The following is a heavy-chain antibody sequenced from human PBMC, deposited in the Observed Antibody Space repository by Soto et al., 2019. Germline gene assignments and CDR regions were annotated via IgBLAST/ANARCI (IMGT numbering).Heavy chain of an antibody. CDR3: ARGGDTSGYPSYYFDY. CDR1: GFTFSSYS. J-gene: IGHJ4*02. CDR2: VSGDGVRI. D-gene: IGHD3-22*01. V-gene: IGHV3-64*04. Sequence: GGSLRLSCSASGFTFSSYSMHWVRQSPGKGLEYLSHVSGDGVRIYYADSVKGRFTISRDNAKNSLYLQMNGLRAEDTAVYYCARGGDTSGYPSYYFDYWGQGTLVTVSS.